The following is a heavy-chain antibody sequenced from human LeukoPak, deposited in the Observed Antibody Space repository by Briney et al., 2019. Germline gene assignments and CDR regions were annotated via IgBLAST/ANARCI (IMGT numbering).Heavy chain of an antibody. CDR3: ARGGHHYDILTGYYGAFDI. CDR2: IYYSGST. D-gene: IGHD3-9*01. J-gene: IGHJ3*02. Sequence: SETLSLTCTVSGGSISSGDYYWSWIRQPPGKGLEWIGYIYYSGSTYYNPSLKSRVTISVDTSKNQFSLKLSSVTAADTAVYYCARGGHHYDILTGYYGAFDIWGQGTMVTVSS. V-gene: IGHV4-30-4*01. CDR1: GGSISSGDYY.